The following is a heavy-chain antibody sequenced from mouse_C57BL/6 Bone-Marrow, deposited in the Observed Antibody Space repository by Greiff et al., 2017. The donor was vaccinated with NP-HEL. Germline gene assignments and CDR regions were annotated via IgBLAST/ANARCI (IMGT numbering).Heavy chain of an antibody. CDR3: AILLLRRYPCAMDY. Sequence: VQLKESGAELARPGASVKLSCKASGYTFTSYGISWVKQRTGQGLEWIGEIYPRSGNTYYNEKFKGKATLTADKSSSTAYMKLRNLTSEDSAVYFCAILLLRRYPCAMDYWGQGTSVTVSS. D-gene: IGHD1-1*01. J-gene: IGHJ4*01. V-gene: IGHV1-81*01. CDR2: IYPRSGNT. CDR1: GYTFTSYG.